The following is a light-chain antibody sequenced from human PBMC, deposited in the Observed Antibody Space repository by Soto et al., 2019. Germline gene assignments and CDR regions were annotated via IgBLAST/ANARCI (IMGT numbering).Light chain of an antibody. Sequence: QSVLTQPASVSGSPGQSITISCTETSSDVGSYNLVSWYQQHPGKAPKLMIYEVSKRPSGVSNRFSGSKSGNTASLTISGLQAEDEADYYCCSYAGSSTFLVFGTGTKVTVL. CDR3: CSYAGSSTFLV. V-gene: IGLV2-23*02. CDR2: EVS. J-gene: IGLJ1*01. CDR1: SSDVGSYNL.